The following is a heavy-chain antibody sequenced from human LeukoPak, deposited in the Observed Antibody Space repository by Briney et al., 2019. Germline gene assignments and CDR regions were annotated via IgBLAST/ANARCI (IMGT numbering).Heavy chain of an antibody. CDR3: ARGYYYGSGSFYFDY. CDR2: IYYSGST. V-gene: IGHV4-59*08. CDR1: GGSISSYC. Sequence: KPSETLSLTCTVSGGSISSYCWSWIRQPPGKGLEWIGYIYYSGSTNYNPSLKSRVTISVDTSKNQFSLKLSSVTAADTAVYYCARGYYYGSGSFYFDYWGQGTLVTVSS. D-gene: IGHD3-10*01. J-gene: IGHJ4*02.